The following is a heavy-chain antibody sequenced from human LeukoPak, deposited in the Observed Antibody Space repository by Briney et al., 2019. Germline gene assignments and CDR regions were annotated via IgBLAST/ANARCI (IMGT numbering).Heavy chain of an antibody. Sequence: ASVKVSCKASGGTFSSYAISWVRQAPGQGLEWMGGIIPIFGTANYAQKSQGRVTITADESTSTAYMELSSLRSEDTAVYYCAKKRDSSGYYYFDYWGQGTLVTVSS. CDR3: AKKRDSSGYYYFDY. J-gene: IGHJ4*02. D-gene: IGHD3-22*01. CDR1: GGTFSSYA. V-gene: IGHV1-69*13. CDR2: IIPIFGTA.